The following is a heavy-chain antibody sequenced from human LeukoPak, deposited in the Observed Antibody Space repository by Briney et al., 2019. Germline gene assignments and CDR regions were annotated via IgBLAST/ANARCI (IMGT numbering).Heavy chain of an antibody. CDR1: GGSISSYY. Sequence: SETLSLTCTVSGGSISSYYWGWIRQPPGKGLEWIGSIYYSGSTYYNPSLKSRVTISVDTSKNQFSLKLSSVTAADTAVYYCARLAYTMIALNWGQGTLVTVSS. V-gene: IGHV4-39*01. J-gene: IGHJ4*02. CDR3: ARLAYTMIALN. CDR2: IYYSGST. D-gene: IGHD3-22*01.